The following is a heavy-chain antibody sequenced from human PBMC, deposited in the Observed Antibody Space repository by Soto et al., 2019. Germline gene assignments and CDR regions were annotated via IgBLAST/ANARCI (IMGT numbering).Heavy chain of an antibody. V-gene: IGHV1-18*01. D-gene: IGHD3-16*02. CDR1: GYTFTSYG. CDR2: ISAYNGNT. J-gene: IGHJ5*02. CDR3: ARDPIMITFGGVIYNWFDP. Sequence: ASVKVSCKASGYTFTSYGISWVRQAPGQGLEWMGWISAYNGNTNYAQKLQGRVTMTTDTSTSTAYMELRSLRSDDTAVYYCARDPIMITFGGVIYNWFDPGAREPWSPSPQ.